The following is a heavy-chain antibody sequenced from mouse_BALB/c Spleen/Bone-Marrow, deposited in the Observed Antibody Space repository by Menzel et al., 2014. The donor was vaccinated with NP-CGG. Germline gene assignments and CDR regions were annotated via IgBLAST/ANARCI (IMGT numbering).Heavy chain of an antibody. V-gene: IGHV1S81*02. Sequence: VQLQQSGAELVKPGASVKLPYTASGYTFNSYWMHWVRQRPGQGLEWIGEINPSNGRTNYNERFKNKATLTVARSSSTAYMQLSSLTSGDSAVYFCARGRVFYGNLFDYWGQGTTLTVSS. J-gene: IGHJ2*01. CDR2: INPSNGRT. CDR3: ARGRVFYGNLFDY. D-gene: IGHD2-1*01. CDR1: GYTFNSYW.